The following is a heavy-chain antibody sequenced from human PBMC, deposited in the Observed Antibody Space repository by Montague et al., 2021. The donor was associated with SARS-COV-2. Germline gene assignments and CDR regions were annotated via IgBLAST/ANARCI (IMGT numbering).Heavy chain of an antibody. CDR1: NVSINNYS. CDR2: IYNSGTT. J-gene: IGHJ5*01. CDR3: ARYAMYAGPSNWFDS. V-gene: IGHV4-59*01. D-gene: IGHD2-2*01. Sequence: SETLSLTCTVSNVSINNYSRGWIRQAPGKGLEWIGRIYNSGTTDYNPSLRSRVTISMDTSRNLFSLKLNSVSAADTAVYYCARYAMYAGPSNWFDSWGQGTLVTVSS.